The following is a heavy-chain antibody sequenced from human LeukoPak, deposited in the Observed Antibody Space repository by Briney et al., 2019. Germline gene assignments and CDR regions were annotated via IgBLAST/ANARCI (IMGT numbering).Heavy chain of an antibody. Sequence: PGGSLRLSCAASGITFSNYRMSWVRQAPGKGPEWLTVIYSGGDTYYIDSVKGRFAISRDNSRNTVYLQMNSLRADDTAVYYCARRRATVDYSMDVWGKGTTVTVSS. J-gene: IGHJ6*03. V-gene: IGHV3-53*01. CDR3: ARRRATVDYSMDV. D-gene: IGHD1-26*01. CDR1: GITFSNYR. CDR2: IYSGGDT.